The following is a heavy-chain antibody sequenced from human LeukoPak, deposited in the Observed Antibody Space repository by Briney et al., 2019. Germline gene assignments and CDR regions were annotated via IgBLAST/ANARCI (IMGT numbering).Heavy chain of an antibody. Sequence: GGSLRLSCAASGFTFSSYGMHWVRQAPGKGLEWVSGITSGTRTYYADSVKGRFAISRDNSKNTMYLQMNSLRAEDTAVYYCARVMFDDSDIWGQGTMVTVSS. D-gene: IGHD3-10*02. CDR1: GFTFSSYG. CDR2: ITSGTRT. J-gene: IGHJ3*02. CDR3: ARVMFDDSDI. V-gene: IGHV3-23*01.